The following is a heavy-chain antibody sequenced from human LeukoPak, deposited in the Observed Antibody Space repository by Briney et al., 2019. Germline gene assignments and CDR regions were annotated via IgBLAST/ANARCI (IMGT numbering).Heavy chain of an antibody. CDR3: ARGDGYKSSFDY. J-gene: IGHJ4*02. Sequence: SQTLSLTCAVSGGSISSGGYSWRWIRQPAGKGLEWIGYIYHSGSTYYNPSLKSRVTISVDRSKNQFSLKLSSVTAADTAVYYCARGDGYKSSFDYWGQGTLVTVSS. D-gene: IGHD5-24*01. V-gene: IGHV4-30-2*01. CDR2: IYHSGST. CDR1: GGSISSGGYS.